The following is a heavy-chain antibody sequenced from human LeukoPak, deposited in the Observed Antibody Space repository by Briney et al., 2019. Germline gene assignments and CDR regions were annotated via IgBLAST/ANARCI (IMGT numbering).Heavy chain of an antibody. V-gene: IGHV4-39*01. D-gene: IGHD3-22*01. CDR1: GGSISSSSYY. CDR2: IYYSGST. J-gene: IGHJ4*02. CDR3: ARTRDYYDSSGLSG. Sequence: PSETLSLTCTVSGGSISSSSYYWGWIRQPPGKGLEWIGSIYYSGSTYYNPSLKSRVTISVDTSKNQFPLKLSSVTAADTAVYYCARTRDYYDSSGLSGWGQGTLVTVSS.